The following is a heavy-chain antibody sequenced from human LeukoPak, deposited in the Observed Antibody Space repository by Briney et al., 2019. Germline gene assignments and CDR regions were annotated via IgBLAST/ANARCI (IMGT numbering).Heavy chain of an antibody. V-gene: IGHV1-46*01. D-gene: IGHD6-13*01. Sequence: VASVKVSCKASGYTFTSYYMHWVRQAPGRGLEWIGILNPSGGSTSYAQKFQGRVTMTRDTSTSTVYMELSSLRSEDTAVYYCARPSLGIAAAGTIDWYFDLWGRGTLVTVSS. CDR2: LNPSGGST. CDR1: GYTFTSYY. J-gene: IGHJ2*01. CDR3: ARPSLGIAAAGTIDWYFDL.